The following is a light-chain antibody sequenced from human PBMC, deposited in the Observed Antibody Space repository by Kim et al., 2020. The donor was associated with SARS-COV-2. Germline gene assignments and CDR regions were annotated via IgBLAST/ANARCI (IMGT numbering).Light chain of an antibody. Sequence: DIQMTQSPSSVSASIGDRVTITCRASQGISSWLVWYQRKPGKAPKLLIYAASTLQSGVPSRFSGSGSGTDFTLTISSLQPEDFATYSCQQGNTYPLTFGRGTKVDIK. V-gene: IGKV1-12*01. J-gene: IGKJ4*01. CDR3: QQGNTYPLT. CDR2: AAS. CDR1: QGISSW.